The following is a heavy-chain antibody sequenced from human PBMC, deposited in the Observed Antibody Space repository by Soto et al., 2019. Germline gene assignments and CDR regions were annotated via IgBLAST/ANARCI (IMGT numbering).Heavy chain of an antibody. D-gene: IGHD3-3*01. CDR3: ARVYDFWYYFDY. CDR1: GGSISSSSYY. Sequence: SETLSLTCTVSGGSISSSSYYWGWIRQPPGKGLEWIGSIYYSGSTYYNPSLKSRVTISVDTSKNQFSLKLSSVTAADTAVYYCARVYDFWYYFDYWGQGTLLTVSS. J-gene: IGHJ4*02. V-gene: IGHV4-39*01. CDR2: IYYSGST.